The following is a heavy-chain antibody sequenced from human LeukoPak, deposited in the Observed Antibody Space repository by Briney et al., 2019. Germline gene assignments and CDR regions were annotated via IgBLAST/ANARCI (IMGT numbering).Heavy chain of an antibody. CDR3: ARADVSGSYFEFDY. D-gene: IGHD1-26*01. V-gene: IGHV3-74*01. CDR2: INLDASVT. CDR1: RFAFSESW. Sequence: GGSLRLSCTASRFAFSESWMHWVRQAPGKGLVWVSRINLDASVTTYADSVKGRFTISRDNAKNTLYLQMSSLRGDDTAVYYCARADVSGSYFEFDYRGQGTLVTVST. J-gene: IGHJ4*02.